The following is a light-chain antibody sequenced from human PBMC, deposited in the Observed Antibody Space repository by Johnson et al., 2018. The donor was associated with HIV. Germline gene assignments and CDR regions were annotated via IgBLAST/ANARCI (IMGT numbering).Light chain of an antibody. CDR3: GTWDSSLREV. CDR2: ENN. Sequence: QSVLTQPPSVSAAPGQKVTISCSGSSSNIGNNYVSWYQQLPGTAPKLLIYENNKRPSGIPDRFSGSKSGTSATLGITGLQTGDEADYYCGTWDSSLREVFGTVTKVTVL. CDR1: SSNIGNNY. J-gene: IGLJ1*01. V-gene: IGLV1-51*02.